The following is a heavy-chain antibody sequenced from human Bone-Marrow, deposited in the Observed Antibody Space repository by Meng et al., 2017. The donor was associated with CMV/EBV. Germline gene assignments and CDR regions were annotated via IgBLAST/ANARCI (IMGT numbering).Heavy chain of an antibody. J-gene: IGHJ3*02. D-gene: IGHD2-2*01. V-gene: IGHV3-23*01. CDR1: GFTFSSYA. Sequence: GESLKISCAASGFTFSSYAMSWVRQAPGKGLEWVSAISGSGGSTYYADSVKGRFTISRDNSKNTLYLQMNSLRAEDTAMYYCSAVSAGTDTFDIWGLGTMVTVSS. CDR3: SAVSAGTDTFDI. CDR2: ISGSGGST.